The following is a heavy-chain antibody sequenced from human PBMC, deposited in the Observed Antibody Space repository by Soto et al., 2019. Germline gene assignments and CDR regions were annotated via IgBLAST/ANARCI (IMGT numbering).Heavy chain of an antibody. Sequence: QVQLVQSGAEEKKPGASVKVSCKASGYTFTSYAMHWVRQAPGQRLEWMGWINAGNGNTKYSQKFQGRVTITRDTSARAAYMALSSLRSEDTAVYYCARDLDTAMARVPLNAYYGMDVWGQGTTVTVSS. CDR3: ARDLDTAMARVPLNAYYGMDV. D-gene: IGHD5-18*01. CDR2: INAGNGNT. V-gene: IGHV1-3*05. J-gene: IGHJ6*02. CDR1: GYTFTSYA.